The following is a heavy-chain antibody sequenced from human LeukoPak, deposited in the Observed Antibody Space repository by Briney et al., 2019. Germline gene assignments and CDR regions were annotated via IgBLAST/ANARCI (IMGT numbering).Heavy chain of an antibody. CDR2: IIPIFGTA. CDR3: ARGIGYYDFWSGYYFDY. D-gene: IGHD3-3*01. J-gene: IGHJ4*02. CDR1: GGTFSSYA. Sequence: GASVKVSCKASGGTFSSYAISWVRQAPGQGLEWMGGIIPIFGTANYAQKFQGRVTITADESTSTAYMELSSLRSEDTAVYYCARGIGYYDFWSGYYFDYWGQGTLVTVSS. V-gene: IGHV1-69*13.